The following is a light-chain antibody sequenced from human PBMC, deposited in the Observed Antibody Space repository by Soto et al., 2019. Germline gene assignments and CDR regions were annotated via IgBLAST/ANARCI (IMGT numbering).Light chain of an antibody. J-gene: IGLJ1*01. V-gene: IGLV2-14*01. Sequence: QSVLTQSASVSGSPGQSITISCTGTSXDVGGHNYVSWYQQHPGKAPKLMIYAVTDRPSGVSSRFSGSKSGNTASLTISGLQAEDEADYYCSSYTSSSTLFGTGTKVTVL. CDR3: SSYTSSSTL. CDR2: AVT. CDR1: SXDVGGHNY.